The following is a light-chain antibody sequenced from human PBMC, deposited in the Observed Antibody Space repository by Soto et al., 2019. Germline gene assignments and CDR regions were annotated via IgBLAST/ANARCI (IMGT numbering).Light chain of an antibody. Sequence: QSALAQPPSVSGAPGQRVTISGTGSSSNIGAGYDVHWYQHVPGTAPRLLIFGNSNRPSGVPDRFSGSKSGPSAFLAITGLQAEDEADYYCQSYDNSLSGSGVFGTGTKVTVL. CDR3: QSYDNSLSGSGV. CDR1: SSNIGAGYD. CDR2: GNS. V-gene: IGLV1-40*01. J-gene: IGLJ1*01.